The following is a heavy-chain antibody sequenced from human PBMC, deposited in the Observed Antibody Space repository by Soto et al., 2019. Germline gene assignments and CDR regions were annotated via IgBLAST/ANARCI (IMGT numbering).Heavy chain of an antibody. V-gene: IGHV3-11*01. D-gene: IGHD3-3*01. J-gene: IGHJ6*03. CDR1: GFTFSDYY. CDR3: ARDSITIFGVVTYYYYYMDV. CDR2: ISSSGSTI. Sequence: WGSLRLSCAASGFTFSDYYMSWIRQAPGKGLEWVSYISSSGSTIYYADSVKGRFTISRDNAKNSLYLQMNSLRAEDTAVYYCARDSITIFGVVTYYYYYMDVWGKGTTVTVSS.